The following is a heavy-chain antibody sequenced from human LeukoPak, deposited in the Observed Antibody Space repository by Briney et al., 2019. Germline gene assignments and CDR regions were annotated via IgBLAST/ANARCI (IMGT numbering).Heavy chain of an antibody. CDR2: IDPSDSYA. CDR1: GYSFTSYW. D-gene: IGHD4-17*01. CDR3: ARFSHHYGDYGYY. V-gene: IGHV5-10-1*01. Sequence: GESLKNSCKGSGYSFTSYWISWVRQMPGKGLEWMGRIDPSDSYANYSPSLQGHVTISADKSISTAYLQWSSLKASDTAMYYCARFSHHYGDYGYYWGQGTLVTVSS. J-gene: IGHJ4*02.